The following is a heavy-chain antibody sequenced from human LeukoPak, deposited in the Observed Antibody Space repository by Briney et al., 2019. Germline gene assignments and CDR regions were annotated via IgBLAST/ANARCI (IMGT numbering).Heavy chain of an antibody. J-gene: IGHJ4*02. CDR1: GYTFTSYA. CDR3: ARGSWGGNSYGYFPLLDYFDY. D-gene: IGHD5-18*01. Sequence: SVKVSCKASGYTFTSYAISWVRQAPGQGLEWMGGIIPIFGTANYAQKFQGRVTITADKSTSTAYMELSSLRSEDTAVYYCARGSWGGNSYGYFPLLDYFDYWGQGTLVTVSS. CDR2: IIPIFGTA. V-gene: IGHV1-69*06.